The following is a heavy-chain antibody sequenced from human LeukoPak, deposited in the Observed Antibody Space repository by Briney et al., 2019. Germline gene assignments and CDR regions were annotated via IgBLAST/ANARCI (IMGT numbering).Heavy chain of an antibody. CDR1: GVTFSSYA. D-gene: IGHD3-22*01. CDR2: IILILGIA. Sequence: SVKVSCKASGVTFSSYAIGWVRQAPGRGLGGMGSIILILGIANYAQKFQGRVTITADKSTSTAYMELSSLRSEDTAVYYCARDPLAYDYYDSSGYYYAFDIWGQGTMVTVSS. J-gene: IGHJ3*02. CDR3: ARDPLAYDYYDSSGYYYAFDI. V-gene: IGHV1-69*04.